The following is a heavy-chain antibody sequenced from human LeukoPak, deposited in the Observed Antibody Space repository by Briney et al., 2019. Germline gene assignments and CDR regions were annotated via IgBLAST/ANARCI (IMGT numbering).Heavy chain of an antibody. CDR3: AKDPATMVRGVTSYYFDY. J-gene: IGHJ4*02. V-gene: IGHV3-23*01. Sequence: GGSLRLSCAASGFTFSSYAMSWVRQAPGKGLEWVSAISGSGGSTYYADSVKGGFTISRDNSKNTLYLQMNSLRAEDTAVYYCAKDPATMVRGVTSYYFDYWGQGTLVTVSS. CDR2: ISGSGGST. CDR1: GFTFSSYA. D-gene: IGHD3-10*01.